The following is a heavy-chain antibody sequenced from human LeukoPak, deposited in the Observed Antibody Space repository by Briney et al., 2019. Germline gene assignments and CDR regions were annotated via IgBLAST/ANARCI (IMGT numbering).Heavy chain of an antibody. J-gene: IGHJ4*02. V-gene: IGHV3-66*01. CDR3: ARDSGTTVGYFDY. Sequence: RGSLRLSCAASGFTVSTNYMSWVRQAPGRGLEWVSVIYSGGNTYYADSVKGRFTISRDNSKNTLYLQMNSLRAEDTAVYYCARDSGTTVGYFDYWGQGTLVTVSS. CDR1: GFTVSTNY. D-gene: IGHD4-23*01. CDR2: IYSGGNT.